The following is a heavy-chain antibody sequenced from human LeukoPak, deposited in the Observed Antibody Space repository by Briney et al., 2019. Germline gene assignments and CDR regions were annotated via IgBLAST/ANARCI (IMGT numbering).Heavy chain of an antibody. CDR1: GGSISSSSYY. J-gene: IGHJ4*02. D-gene: IGHD6-19*01. CDR2: IYYSGST. CDR3: ARLRLADFDY. Sequence: SETLSLTCTVSGGSISSSSYYWGWIRQPPGKGLEWIGSIYYSGSTYYNPSLKSRVTISVDTSRNQFSLKLSSVTAADTAVYYCARLRLADFDYWGQGTLVTVSS. V-gene: IGHV4-39*01.